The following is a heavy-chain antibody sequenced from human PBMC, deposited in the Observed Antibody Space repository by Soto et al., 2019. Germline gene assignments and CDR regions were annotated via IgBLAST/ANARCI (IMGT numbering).Heavy chain of an antibody. V-gene: IGHV4-59*01. CDR2: IYHSGSP. CDR3: ARVPYNWKSWVLDAFHX. CDR1: GGSISSYY. J-gene: IGHJ3*02. Sequence: TSETLSLTCTVSGGSISSYYWSWIRQPPGKGLEWIWHIYHSGSPSCNPSLKSRVNISVETYKKKFSLKLSSVTAADTAVYYCARVPYNWKSWVLDAFHXWGQGTMVTVS. D-gene: IGHD1-1*01.